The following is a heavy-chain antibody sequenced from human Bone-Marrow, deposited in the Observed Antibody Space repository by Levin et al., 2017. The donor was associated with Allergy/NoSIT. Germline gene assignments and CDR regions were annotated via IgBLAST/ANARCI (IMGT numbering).Heavy chain of an antibody. CDR1: GFTFSKNG. J-gene: IGHJ4*02. V-gene: IGHV3-23*01. Sequence: GESLKISCAASGFTFSKNGMGWVRQAPGKGLDWVSAITDSGGTWNADSVQGRFTISRDNSKNTVYLQMNSLRAEDTAIYYCVKTGPYYLDFWGQGTLVTVSS. CDR3: VKTGPYYLDF. D-gene: IGHD3-10*01. CDR2: ITDSGGT.